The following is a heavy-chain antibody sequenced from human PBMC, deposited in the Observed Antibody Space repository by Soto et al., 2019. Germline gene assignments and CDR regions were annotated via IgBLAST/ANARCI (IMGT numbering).Heavy chain of an antibody. V-gene: IGHV3-73*02. D-gene: IGHD3-10*01. J-gene: IGHJ3*02. CDR1: GITFSGSA. Sequence: EVQLVESGGGLVQPGGSLKLSCAASGITFSGSAVHWVRQASGRGLEWVGRIRSKANRYATTYTASVKGRFNISRDDSKNTAHLQMNSLKTDDTALYYWILGSAGTDAFDIWGQGTMVTVSS. CDR2: IRSKANRYAT. CDR3: ILGSAGTDAFDI.